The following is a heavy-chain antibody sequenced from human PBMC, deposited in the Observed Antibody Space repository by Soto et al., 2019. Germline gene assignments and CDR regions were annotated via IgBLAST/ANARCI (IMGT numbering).Heavy chain of an antibody. D-gene: IGHD3-9*01. CDR2: INHSGST. CDR3: ARALRYFDWLSPGGWFDP. J-gene: IGHJ5*02. CDR1: GGSFSGYY. Sequence: SETLSLTCAVYGGSFSGYYWSWIRQPPGKGLEWIGEINHSGSTNYNPSLKSRVTISVDTSKNQFSLKLSSVTAADTAVYYCARALRYFDWLSPGGWFDPWGQGTLVTVSS. V-gene: IGHV4-34*01.